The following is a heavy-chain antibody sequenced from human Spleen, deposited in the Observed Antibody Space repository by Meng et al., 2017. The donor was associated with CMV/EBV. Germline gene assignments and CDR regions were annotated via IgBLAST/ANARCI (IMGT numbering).Heavy chain of an antibody. CDR3: ARDRAGDGYGARGWFEP. V-gene: IGHV4-31*02. Sequence: ATGSGGYYWSWVRQHPGEGLEWIGHICYGRSIYYNPSLKSRVIMSVDTSKNQFSLNLIFVTAADAAVYYCARDRAGDGYGARGWFEPWGQGTLVTVSS. J-gene: IGHJ5*02. D-gene: IGHD4/OR15-4a*01. CDR1: ATGSGGYY. CDR2: ICYGRSI.